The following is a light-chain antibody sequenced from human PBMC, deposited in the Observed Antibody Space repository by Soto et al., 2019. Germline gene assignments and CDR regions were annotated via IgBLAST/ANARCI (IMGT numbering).Light chain of an antibody. CDR2: AAS. Sequence: DIQLTQSPSFLSASVGDIVTITCRASQGISSYLAWYQQKPGKAPKLLIYAASTLQSGVPSRFSGSGSGTEFTLTISSLQPEDFATYYCQQLNSLIPVGQGGRLEI. CDR3: QQLNSLIP. CDR1: QGISSY. J-gene: IGKJ5*01. V-gene: IGKV1-9*01.